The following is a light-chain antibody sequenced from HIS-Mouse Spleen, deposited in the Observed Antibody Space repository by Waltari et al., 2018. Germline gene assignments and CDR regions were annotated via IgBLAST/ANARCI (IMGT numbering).Light chain of an antibody. Sequence: SYELTQPSSVSVSPGQTARITCSGDVLAKKYARWFQQKPGQAPVLVIYKDSERPSGIPGRFSGSSSGTTVTWTISGAQVEDEADYYCYSAADNNVVFGGGTKLTVL. CDR2: KDS. CDR3: YSAADNNVV. CDR1: VLAKKY. J-gene: IGLJ2*01. V-gene: IGLV3-27*01.